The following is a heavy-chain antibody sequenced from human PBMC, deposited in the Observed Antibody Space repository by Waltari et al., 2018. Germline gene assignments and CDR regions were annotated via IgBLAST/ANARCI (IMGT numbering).Heavy chain of an antibody. J-gene: IGHJ6*02. CDR1: GVSFSSYS. D-gene: IGHD2-2*01. V-gene: IGHV1-69*01. CDR3: TTSSYCGTTTCYQYYGMDV. CDR2: IIPVFGTA. Sequence: QVRLVQSGAEVKKPGSSVKVSCKAFGVSFSSYSINWLRQAPGQGLEWMGGIIPVFGTANYAQKFQDRLAITADESTSTAYMELSSLRSEDTAAYYCTTSSYCGTTTCYQYYGMDVWGQGTTVTVSS.